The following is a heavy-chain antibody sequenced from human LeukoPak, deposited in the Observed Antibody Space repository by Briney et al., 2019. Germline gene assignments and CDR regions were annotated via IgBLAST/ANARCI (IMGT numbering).Heavy chain of an antibody. J-gene: IGHJ4*02. V-gene: IGHV4-34*01. CDR1: GGSFSGYY. Sequence: SETLSLTCNVYGGSFSGYYWRWIRQPPGKGLEWIGEINHSGNSNYNPSLKSRVTISVDTSKNQFSLKLNSVTAADTGVYYCARGLTHWGQGTLVTVSS. CDR2: INHSGNS. CDR3: ARGLTH.